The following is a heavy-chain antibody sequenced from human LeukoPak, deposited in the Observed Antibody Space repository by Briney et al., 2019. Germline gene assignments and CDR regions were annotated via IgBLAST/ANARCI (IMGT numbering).Heavy chain of an antibody. D-gene: IGHD3-3*01. CDR2: IYYSGST. Sequence: SETPSLTCTVSGGSISSHYWSWIRQPPGKGLEWIGYIYYSGSTNYNPSLKSRVTISVDTSKNQFSLKLSSVTAADTAVYYCARAGTYYDFWSGYTARDFDYWGQGTLVTVSP. J-gene: IGHJ4*02. CDR1: GGSISSHY. V-gene: IGHV4-59*11. CDR3: ARAGTYYDFWSGYTARDFDY.